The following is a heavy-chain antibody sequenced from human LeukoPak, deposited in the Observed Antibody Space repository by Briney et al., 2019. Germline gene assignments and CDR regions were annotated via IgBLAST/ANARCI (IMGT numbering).Heavy chain of an antibody. CDR2: IYYSGST. CDR3: ARRRPWGEACGGDCYSRPAYYYYGMDV. V-gene: IGHV4-39*01. D-gene: IGHD2-21*02. CDR1: GGSISSSSYH. Sequence: SETLSLTCTVSGGSISSSSYHWGWIRQPPGKGLEWIGSIYYSGSTYYNPSLKSRVTISVDTSKNQFSLKLSSVTAADTAVYYCARRRPWGEACGGDCYSRPAYYYYGMDVWGQGTTVTVSS. J-gene: IGHJ6*02.